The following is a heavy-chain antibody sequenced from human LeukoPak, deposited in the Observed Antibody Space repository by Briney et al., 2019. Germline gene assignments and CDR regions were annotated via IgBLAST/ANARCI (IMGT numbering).Heavy chain of an antibody. Sequence: GGSLRLSCAASGFTFSRYAMSWVRQAPGKGLEWVSGITGSGTTTYYSDSVKGRFTISRDNSKNTLYLQMNSLRAEDTAVYFCANDHVVPAAIYWFDPWGQGTLVTVSS. D-gene: IGHD2-2*01. CDR2: ITGSGTTT. J-gene: IGHJ5*02. V-gene: IGHV3-23*01. CDR3: ANDHVVPAAIYWFDP. CDR1: GFTFSRYA.